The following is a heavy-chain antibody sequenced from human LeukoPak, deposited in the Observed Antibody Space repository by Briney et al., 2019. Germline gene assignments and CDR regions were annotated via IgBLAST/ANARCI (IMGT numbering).Heavy chain of an antibody. CDR3: ARDTIGIGLRLGEYTDY. CDR1: GGSISTFY. CDR2: IHTSGST. V-gene: IGHV4-4*07. Sequence: SETLSLTCTVSGGSISTFYWSWIRQPAGKGLEWIGRIHTSGSTNYSPSLKSRVTISVATPKNQFSLKLNSVTAADTAVYYCARDTIGIGLRLGEYTDYWGQGTLVTVSS. J-gene: IGHJ4*02. D-gene: IGHD3-16*01.